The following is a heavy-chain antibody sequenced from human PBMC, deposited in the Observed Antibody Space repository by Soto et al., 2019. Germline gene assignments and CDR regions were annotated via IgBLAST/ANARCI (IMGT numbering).Heavy chain of an antibody. CDR3: ARGDSTDCSNGVCSFFYNHDMDV. D-gene: IGHD2-8*01. Sequence: GPSVKVSCKASGYSFTDDHIHWVRQAPGQGLEWLGRINPKSGGTSTAQKFQGWVTMTTDTSISTASMELTRLTSDDTAIYYCARGDSTDCSNGVCSFFYNHDMDVWGQGTTVTVSS. CDR1: GYSFTDDH. J-gene: IGHJ6*02. V-gene: IGHV1-2*04. CDR2: INPKSGGT.